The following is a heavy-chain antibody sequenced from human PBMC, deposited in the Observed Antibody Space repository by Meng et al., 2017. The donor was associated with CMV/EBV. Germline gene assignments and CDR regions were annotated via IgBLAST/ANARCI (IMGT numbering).Heavy chain of an antibody. CDR3: AREMPIAAAGCFDY. Sequence: ARVQEWGPVLMKPPEPLSFSGTVSVGSISSYYWSWIRQPAGKGLEWIGRIYTSGRTNYNPSLKSRVTMSVDTSKNQFSLKLSSVTAADTAVYYCAREMPIAAAGCFDYWGQGTLVTVSS. V-gene: IGHV4-4*07. D-gene: IGHD6-13*01. J-gene: IGHJ4*02. CDR1: VGSISSYY. CDR2: IYTSGRT.